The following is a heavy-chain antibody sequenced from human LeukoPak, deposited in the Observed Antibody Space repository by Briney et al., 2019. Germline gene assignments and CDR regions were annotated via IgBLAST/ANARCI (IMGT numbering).Heavy chain of an antibody. CDR2: IYHSGST. V-gene: IGHV4-38-2*01. Sequence: PSETLSLTCAVSGYSISSGYYWGWIRQPPGKGLEWIGSIYHSGSTYYNPSLKSRVTISVDTSKNQFSLKLSSVIAADTAVYYCARHLGYCSSTSCYSSWFDPWGQGTLVTVSS. J-gene: IGHJ5*02. CDR1: GYSISSGYY. CDR3: ARHLGYCSSTSCYSSWFDP. D-gene: IGHD2-2*01.